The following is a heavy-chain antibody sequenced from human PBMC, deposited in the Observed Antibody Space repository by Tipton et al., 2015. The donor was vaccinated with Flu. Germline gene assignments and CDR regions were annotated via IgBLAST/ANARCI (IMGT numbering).Heavy chain of an antibody. Sequence: TLSLTCSVYGGSFSGYYWTWIRQSPGKGLEWIGEINPSGSTQYNSSLKSRVTMSVDSSKNQFSLHLTSVTAADTAVYYCARVSPRRVTAIVVVMLPEGYFDYWGKGTHVIVSP. V-gene: IGHV4-34*01. CDR2: INPSGST. D-gene: IGHD3-22*01. CDR1: GGSFSGYY. CDR3: ARVSPRRVTAIVVVMLPEGYFDY. J-gene: IGHJ4*02.